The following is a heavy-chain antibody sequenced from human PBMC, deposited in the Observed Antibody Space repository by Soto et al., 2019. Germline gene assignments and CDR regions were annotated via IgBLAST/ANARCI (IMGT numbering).Heavy chain of an antibody. J-gene: IGHJ4*02. CDR3: TRGDFWSGSDD. V-gene: IGHV4-4*02. D-gene: IGHD3-3*01. CDR2: IFHSRST. Sequence: SETLSLTCDVSGDSISNNYWWTWVRQFPGEGLQWIGEIFHSRSTNYNPPLKNRVNISVDKSNNRFSLMLSSVTAAVTAVYYCTRGDFWSGSDDWGQGIQVTVS. CDR1: GDSISNNYW.